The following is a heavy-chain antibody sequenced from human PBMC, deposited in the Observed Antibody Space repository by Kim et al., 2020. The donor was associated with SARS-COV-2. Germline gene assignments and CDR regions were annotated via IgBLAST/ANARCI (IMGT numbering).Heavy chain of an antibody. J-gene: IGHJ3*02. D-gene: IGHD6-19*01. V-gene: IGHV3-74*01. CDR3: ARGFGSGNTFDI. Sequence: DSVKGRFTSSRDNANNTLYLQMNSLRAEDTAVYYCARGFGSGNTFDIWGQGTMVTVSS.